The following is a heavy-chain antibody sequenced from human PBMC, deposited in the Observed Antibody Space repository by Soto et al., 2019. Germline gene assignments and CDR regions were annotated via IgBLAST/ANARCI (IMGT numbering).Heavy chain of an antibody. D-gene: IGHD3-3*01. J-gene: IGHJ6*02. CDR3: AKDRTVYYDFWSGPPSLDV. V-gene: IGHV3-23*01. CDR1: GFTFRTYA. Sequence: PWGSLRLSCAASGFTFRTYAMNWVRQAPGMGLEWVSGISGSGGGTYYAGSVKGRFTISRDNSKNTLYLQMNSLRAEDTAVYYCAKDRTVYYDFWSGPPSLDVWGQGTTVTVSS. CDR2: ISGSGGGT.